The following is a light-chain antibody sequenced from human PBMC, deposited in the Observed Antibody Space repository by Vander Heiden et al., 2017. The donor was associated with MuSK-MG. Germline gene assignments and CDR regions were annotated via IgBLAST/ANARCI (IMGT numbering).Light chain of an antibody. V-gene: IGKV2-30*01. CDR3: MQCSHFPPWT. J-gene: IGKJ1*01. CDR2: KVS. Sequence: DVVMTQSPLSLPVTLGQPASISCRSSQSLVYSDGNTYLSWFQQRPGQSPRRLIYKVSNRDSGVPDRFSGSGSGTDFTLKISRVEAEDVGVYYCMQCSHFPPWTFGQGAKVEIK. CDR1: QSLVYSDGNTY.